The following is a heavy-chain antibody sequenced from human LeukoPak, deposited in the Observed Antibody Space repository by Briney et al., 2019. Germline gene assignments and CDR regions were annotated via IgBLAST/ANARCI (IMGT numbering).Heavy chain of an antibody. CDR2: ISHDGSNK. Sequence: GGSLRLSCAASGFTFSSYAMHWVRQAPGKGLEWVAVISHDGSNKYYADSVKGRFTISRDNSRNTLYLQMNSLRAEDTAVYYCAREMGYSSSWAQPDWGQGTLVTVSS. D-gene: IGHD6-13*01. CDR3: AREMGYSSSWAQPD. V-gene: IGHV3-30-3*01. CDR1: GFTFSSYA. J-gene: IGHJ4*02.